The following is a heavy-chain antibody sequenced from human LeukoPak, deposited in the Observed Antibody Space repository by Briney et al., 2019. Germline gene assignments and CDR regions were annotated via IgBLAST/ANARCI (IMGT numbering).Heavy chain of an antibody. CDR2: MNPNSGNT. Sequence: ASVKVSCKASGYTFTSYDINWVRQATGQGLEWMGWMNPNSGNTGYAQKFQGRVTMTRNTSISTAYMELSSLRSEDTAVYYCARPNYYDSSGYYPYYFDYWGQGTLVTVSS. CDR3: ARPNYYDSSGYYPYYFDY. D-gene: IGHD3-22*01. J-gene: IGHJ4*02. CDR1: GYTFTSYD. V-gene: IGHV1-8*01.